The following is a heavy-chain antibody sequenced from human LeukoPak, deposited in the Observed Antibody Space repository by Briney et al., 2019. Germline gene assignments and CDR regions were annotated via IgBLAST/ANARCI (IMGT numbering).Heavy chain of an antibody. J-gene: IGHJ6*03. D-gene: IGHD6-6*01. CDR1: GFTFSSYA. CDR2: ISGSGGST. Sequence: PGGSLRLSCAASGFTFSSYAMSWVRQAPGKGLEWVSAISGSGGSTYYADSVKGRFTISRDNSKSTLYLQMNSLRAEDTAVYYCAKDPRYSSSSVRIYYYYYMDVWGKGTTVTVSS. V-gene: IGHV3-23*01. CDR3: AKDPRYSSSSVRIYYYYYMDV.